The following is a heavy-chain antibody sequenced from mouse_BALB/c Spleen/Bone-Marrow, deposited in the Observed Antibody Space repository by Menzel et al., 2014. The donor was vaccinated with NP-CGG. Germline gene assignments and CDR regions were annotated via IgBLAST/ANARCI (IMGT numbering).Heavy chain of an antibody. Sequence: EVKLQESGGGLVKPGGSLKLSCAASGFTFSSYAMSWVRQTPEKRLEWVASISSGGSTYYPDSVKGRFTISRDNARNILYLQMSSVRCEDTAMDFCERARDCCDPAWFAYWGQGTLVTVSA. V-gene: IGHV5-6-5*01. CDR3: ERARDCCDPAWFAY. J-gene: IGHJ3*01. CDR2: ISSGGST. CDR1: GFTFSSYA.